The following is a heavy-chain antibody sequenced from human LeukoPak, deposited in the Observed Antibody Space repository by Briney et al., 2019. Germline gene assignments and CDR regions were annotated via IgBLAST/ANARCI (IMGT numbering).Heavy chain of an antibody. CDR2: ISYDGSKR. V-gene: IGHV3-30*03. Sequence: WGSLRLSCVTSGFTFNSYGFYWVRQAPGKGLEWVAVISYDGSKRYYADSVKGRFTISRDTSNKTAYLEMNSLRVDDTAVYYCARDVISRQMITLGLGFWGQGTLVTVSS. CDR1: GFTFNSYG. J-gene: IGHJ4*02. D-gene: IGHD1-20*01. CDR3: ARDVISRQMITLGLGF.